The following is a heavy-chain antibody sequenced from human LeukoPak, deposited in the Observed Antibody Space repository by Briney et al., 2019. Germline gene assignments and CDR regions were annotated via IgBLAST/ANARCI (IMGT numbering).Heavy chain of an antibody. CDR1: GFIYINYW. CDR3: VRRGFCSGDNCFSHAFDI. Sequence: GESLKISCKGSGFIYINYWIGWVRQMPGQGLEWMGITYPGDSDTSYSPPFQGQVTISVDRSINTAYLQWSSLKASDTAMYYCVRRGFCSGDNCFSHAFDIWGQGTMVTVSS. J-gene: IGHJ3*02. CDR2: TYPGDSDT. D-gene: IGHD2-15*01. V-gene: IGHV5-51*01.